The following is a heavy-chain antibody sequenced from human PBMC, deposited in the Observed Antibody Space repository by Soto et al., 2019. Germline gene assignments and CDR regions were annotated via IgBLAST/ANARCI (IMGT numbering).Heavy chain of an antibody. V-gene: IGHV3-7*05. J-gene: IGHJ6*02. CDR3: ARGGQHFRNPLWDNDYYGMDV. Sequence: EAQLVESGGGSVQPGGSLRLSCTASGFTFSNYWMSWVRQAPGKGLEWVANINQEGSEKDYVDSVKGRFTISRDYAKNSLFLQMNSLRAEDTAVYYCARGGQHFRNPLWDNDYYGMDVWGQGTTVTVSS. CDR2: INQEGSEK. CDR1: GFTFSNYW. D-gene: IGHD3-16*01.